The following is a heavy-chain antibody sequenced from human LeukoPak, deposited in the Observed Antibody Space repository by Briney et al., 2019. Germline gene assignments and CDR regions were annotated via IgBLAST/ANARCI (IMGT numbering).Heavy chain of an antibody. CDR3: ATGPRGIAAPFDY. Sequence: GGSLRLSCAASGFTFSDYYMSWIRKAPGKGLEWVSYISSSGSTIYYADSVKGRFTISRDNAKNSLYLQMNSLRAEDTAVYYCATGPRGIAAPFDYWGQGTLVTVSS. CDR1: GFTFSDYY. CDR2: ISSSGSTI. J-gene: IGHJ4*02. V-gene: IGHV3-11*04. D-gene: IGHD6-25*01.